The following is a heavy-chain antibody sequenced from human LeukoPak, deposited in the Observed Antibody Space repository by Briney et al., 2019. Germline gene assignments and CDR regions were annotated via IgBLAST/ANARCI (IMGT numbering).Heavy chain of an antibody. Sequence: ASVKVSCKTSGYPFTKWEINWVRQAAGQGLEWLGWVHPDNGDTYYAQRFRGRVTMSRDTSTTTAYMGLSGLRSNDTAVYFCATGPRNDPWGQGTLVTVSS. D-gene: IGHD1-14*01. J-gene: IGHJ5*02. CDR3: ATGPRNDP. CDR2: VHPDNGDT. CDR1: GYPFTKWE. V-gene: IGHV1-8*01.